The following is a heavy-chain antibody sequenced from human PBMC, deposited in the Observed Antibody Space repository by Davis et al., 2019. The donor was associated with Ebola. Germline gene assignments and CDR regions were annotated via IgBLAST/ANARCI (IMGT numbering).Heavy chain of an antibody. Sequence: PGGSLRLSCAASGFTFSSYGMHWVRQAPGKGLEWVAVISYDGSNKYYADSVKGRFTISRDNSKNTLYLQMNSLRAEDTAVYYCAKDMMEWLAPNRTYGMDVWGKGTTVTVSS. CDR1: GFTFSSYG. CDR3: AKDMMEWLAPNRTYGMDV. J-gene: IGHJ6*04. D-gene: IGHD6-19*01. CDR2: ISYDGSNK. V-gene: IGHV3-30*18.